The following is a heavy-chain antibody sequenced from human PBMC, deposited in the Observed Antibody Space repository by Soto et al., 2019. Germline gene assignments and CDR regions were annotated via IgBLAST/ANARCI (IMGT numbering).Heavy chain of an antibody. CDR3: ARERTYYDILTGYYPYNWFDP. J-gene: IGHJ5*02. V-gene: IGHV3-7*05. Sequence: EVQLVESGGGLVQPGGSLRLSCAASGFTFSSYWMSWVRQVPGKGLEWVVNIKQDGSDKYYVDSVKGRFTISRDSAKNFLYLQMNSLRGEDTSVYYCARERTYYDILTGYYPYNWFDPWGQGTLVTVSS. CDR2: IKQDGSDK. D-gene: IGHD3-9*01. CDR1: GFTFSSYW.